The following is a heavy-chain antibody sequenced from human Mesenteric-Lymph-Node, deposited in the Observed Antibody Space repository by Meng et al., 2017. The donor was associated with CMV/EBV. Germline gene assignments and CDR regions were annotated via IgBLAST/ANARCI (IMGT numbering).Heavy chain of an antibody. J-gene: IGHJ3*02. D-gene: IGHD7-27*01. CDR3: ARKPPGESAFDI. Sequence: CAAPGFIFSDSAMHWFRHAPGKGLEWVALVSYDGTNKYYPDSVKGRFTISRDNSKNTLYLQMNSLRAEDTAIYYCARKPPGESAFDIWGQGTMVTVSS. CDR1: GFIFSDSA. CDR2: VSYDGTNK. V-gene: IGHV3-30-3*01.